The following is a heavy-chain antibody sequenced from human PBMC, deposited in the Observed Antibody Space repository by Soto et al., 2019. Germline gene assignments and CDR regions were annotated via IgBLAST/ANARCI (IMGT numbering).Heavy chain of an antibody. CDR1: GFTFSSYG. V-gene: IGHV3-30*18. CDR2: ISYDGSNK. CDR3: AKDWWYNWNNNWFDP. J-gene: IGHJ5*02. Sequence: QVQLVESGGGVVQPGRSLRLSCAASGFTFSSYGMHWVRQAPGKGLEWVAVISYDGSNKYYADSVKGRFTISRDNSKNQMYLKMNSLRAEDTAVYYCAKDWWYNWNNNWFDPWGQGTLVTVSS. D-gene: IGHD1-20*01.